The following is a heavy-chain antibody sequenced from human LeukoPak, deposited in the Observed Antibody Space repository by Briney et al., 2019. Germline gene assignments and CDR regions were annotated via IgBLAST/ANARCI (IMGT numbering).Heavy chain of an antibody. CDR2: IYPGDPAT. CDR3: ARLFDY. J-gene: IGHJ4*02. Sequence: MAPGSRSFSKWRGRLLRLAGKGLDGLGFIYPGDPATRYSPSFQGQVTISADKSTTTAYLQWSSLKASDTATYYCARLFDYWGQGTLVTVSS. V-gene: IGHV5-51*01. CDR1: GSRSFSKW.